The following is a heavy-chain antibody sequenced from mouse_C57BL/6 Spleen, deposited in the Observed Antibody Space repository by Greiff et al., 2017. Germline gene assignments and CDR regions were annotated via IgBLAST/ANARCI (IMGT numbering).Heavy chain of an antibody. Sequence: EVQLMESGGGLVKPGGSLKLSCAASGFTFSSYAMSWVRQTPEKRLEWVATISAGGSYTYYPDNVKGRFTISRDHAENNQYLQMSHLKSEVTAMYYSAKEGKYKYPLYIDYWGQGTTLTVSS. CDR1: GFTFSSYA. J-gene: IGHJ2*01. CDR3: AKEGKYKYPLYIDY. CDR2: ISAGGSYT. V-gene: IGHV5-4*01. D-gene: IGHD5-1-1*01.